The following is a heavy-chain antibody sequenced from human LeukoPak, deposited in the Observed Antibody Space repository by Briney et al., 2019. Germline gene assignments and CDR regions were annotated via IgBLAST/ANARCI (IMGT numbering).Heavy chain of an antibody. CDR3: ARDFGSGRRWFDY. V-gene: IGHV3-48*01. J-gene: IGHJ4*02. CDR1: GFTFSSYG. Sequence: QSGGSLRLSCAASGFTFSSYGMSWVRQAPGKGLEWISYISSSGTTICYADSVKGRFTISRDNAKNSLSLQMNSLRAEDTAVYYCARDFGSGRRWFDYWGRGTLVTVSS. CDR2: ISSSGTTI. D-gene: IGHD4-23*01.